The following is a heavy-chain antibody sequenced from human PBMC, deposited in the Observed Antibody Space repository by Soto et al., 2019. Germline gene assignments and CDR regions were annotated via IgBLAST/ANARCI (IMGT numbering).Heavy chain of an antibody. CDR1: GYTFTSYG. D-gene: IGHD3-3*01. CDR2: ISAYNGNT. J-gene: IGHJ4*01. V-gene: IGHV1-18*01. Sequence: QVQLVQSGAEVKKPGASVKVSCKASGYTFTSYGISWVRQAPGQGLEWMGWISAYNGNTNYAQQLPGRVTMTKVPSASTAYMGARNLEFDGPAVFYCAGETVGKFLVPGPHFWGRGTLVTLSS. CDR3: AGETVGKFLVPGPHF.